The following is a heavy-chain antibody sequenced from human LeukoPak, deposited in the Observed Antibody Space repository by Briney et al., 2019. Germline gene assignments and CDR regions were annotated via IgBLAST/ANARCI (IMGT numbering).Heavy chain of an antibody. V-gene: IGHV3-53*01. Sequence: GGSVRLSCAASGFTVSSNYMSWVRQAPGKGLEWVSVIYSGGSTYYADSVKGRFTISRDNSKNTLYLQMNSLRAEDTAVYYCARERDSSGFETYWGQGTLVTVSS. D-gene: IGHD6-19*01. CDR2: IYSGGST. CDR1: GFTVSSNY. J-gene: IGHJ4*02. CDR3: ARERDSSGFETY.